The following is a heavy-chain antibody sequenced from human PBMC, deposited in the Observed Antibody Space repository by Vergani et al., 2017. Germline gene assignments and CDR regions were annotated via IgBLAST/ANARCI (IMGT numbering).Heavy chain of an antibody. CDR1: GFTFSSYA. D-gene: IGHD3/OR15-3a*01. CDR3: ARVDFEYSDP. Sequence: EVQLLESGGGLVQPGGSLRLSCAASGFTFSSYAMSWVRQAPGKGLEWVSAISGSGGSTYYADSVKGRFTISRDNAKNSLYLQMNSLRSDDTAVYYCARVDFEYSDPWGQGTLVTVSS. CDR2: ISGSGGST. J-gene: IGHJ5*02. V-gene: IGHV3-23*01.